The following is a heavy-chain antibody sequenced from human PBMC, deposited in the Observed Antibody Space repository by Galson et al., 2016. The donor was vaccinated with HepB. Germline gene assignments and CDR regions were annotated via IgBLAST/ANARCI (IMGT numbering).Heavy chain of an antibody. CDR3: ARLGTGGSYWYFDL. D-gene: IGHD7-27*01. J-gene: IGHJ2*01. Sequence: QSGAEVKKPGESLKMSCKGSGYSFATYWIGWVRQLPGKGLEWMGIIYPGDSDTSYSPSFQVQVTISADKSISTAYLQCSSLKASYTAMYYCARLGTGGSYWYFDLWGRGTLVTVSS. CDR1: GYSFATYW. V-gene: IGHV5-51*01. CDR2: IYPGDSDT.